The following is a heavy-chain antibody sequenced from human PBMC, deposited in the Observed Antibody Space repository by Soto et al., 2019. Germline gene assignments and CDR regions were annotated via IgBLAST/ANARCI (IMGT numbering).Heavy chain of an antibody. Sequence: QVQLVQSGAEVKKPGSSVKVSCKASGGTFSSYAISWVRQAPGQGLEWMGGIIPIFGTANYAQKFQGRVTSTADEFTSTDSRELSSLRSEDRAVYYCARSITGAVRYYEGMDVGGQGPTVPVSS. J-gene: IGHJ6*02. CDR3: ARSITGAVRYYEGMDV. D-gene: IGHD1-20*01. V-gene: IGHV1-69*12. CDR2: IIPIFGTA. CDR1: GGTFSSYA.